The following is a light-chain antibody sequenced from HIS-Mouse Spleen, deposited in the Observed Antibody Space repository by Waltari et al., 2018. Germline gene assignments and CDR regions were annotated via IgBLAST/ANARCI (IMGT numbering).Light chain of an antibody. CDR3: QQRSNWPWT. CDR1: QSVSSY. Sequence: EIVLTQSPATLSLSPGERATLSCRASQSVSSYLDWYQQKPGQAPRLLIYDASNRATGIQARFSGSGSGTDFTLTISSLEPEDFAVYYCQQRSNWPWTFGQGTKVEIK. V-gene: IGKV3-11*01. CDR2: DAS. J-gene: IGKJ1*01.